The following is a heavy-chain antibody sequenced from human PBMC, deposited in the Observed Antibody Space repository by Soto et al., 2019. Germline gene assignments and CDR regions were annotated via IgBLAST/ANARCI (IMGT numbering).Heavy chain of an antibody. D-gene: IGHD3-22*01. CDR1: GGSFSGYY. J-gene: IGHJ4*02. CDR3: ARRTDSSGYYTVFDY. V-gene: IGHV4-34*01. CDR2: INHSGST. Sequence: SETLSLTCAVYGGSFSGYYWSWIRQPPGKGLEWIGEINHSGSTNYDPSLKSRVTISVDTSKNQFSLKLSSVTAADTAVYYCARRTDSSGYYTVFDYWGQGTLVTVSS.